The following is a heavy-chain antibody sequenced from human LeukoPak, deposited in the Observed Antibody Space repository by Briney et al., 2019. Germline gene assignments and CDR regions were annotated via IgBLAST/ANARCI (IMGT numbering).Heavy chain of an antibody. Sequence: GGSLRLSCAASGFTFSRSAMTWVRQTPGKGLDWVSSISSSGNTYYADSVKGRFTISRDNSKNMLCLQMNSLRAEDTAVYYCVKGRISEDGLDFWGQGTLATVSS. J-gene: IGHJ4*02. CDR1: GFTFSRSA. CDR3: VKGRISEDGLDF. V-gene: IGHV3-23*01. CDR2: ISSSGNT. D-gene: IGHD6-13*01.